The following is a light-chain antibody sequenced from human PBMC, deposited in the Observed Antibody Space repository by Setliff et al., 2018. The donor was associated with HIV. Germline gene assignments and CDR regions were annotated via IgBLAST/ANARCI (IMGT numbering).Light chain of an antibody. J-gene: IGLJ1*01. CDR3: AAWDDSLNAYV. CDR1: SSNIGSNI. Sequence: QSVLTQPPSASGTPGQRVTISCSGSSSNIGSNIVNWYQQFPGTAPKLLIYSDHQRPSGVPDRFSGSKSGTSASLAISGLPSEDEADYYCAAWDDSLNAYVFGTGTKV. V-gene: IGLV1-44*01. CDR2: SDH.